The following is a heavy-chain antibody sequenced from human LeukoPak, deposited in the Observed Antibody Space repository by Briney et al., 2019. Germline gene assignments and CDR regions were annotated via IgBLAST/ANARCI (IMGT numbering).Heavy chain of an antibody. V-gene: IGHV3-7*01. Sequence: GGSLRLSCAASGFTLSITWMTWVRQAPGKGLEWVATINDDGSAKYYVDSVKGRFTISRDNAKNSLYLQMNSLRVEDTAVYYCVYLGLADWGQGTMVTVSS. D-gene: IGHD2-8*01. CDR3: VYLGLAD. CDR1: GFTLSITW. CDR2: INDDGSAK. J-gene: IGHJ3*01.